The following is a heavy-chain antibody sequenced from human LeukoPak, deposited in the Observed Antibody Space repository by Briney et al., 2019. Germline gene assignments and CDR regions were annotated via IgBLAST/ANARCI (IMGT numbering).Heavy chain of an antibody. CDR3: ARHETGPYFDY. CDR2: IYPGDSDT. D-gene: IGHD1-1*01. V-gene: IGHV5-51*01. CDR1: GYRFTNYW. Sequence: GESLKISCKASGYRFTNYWIGWVRQMPGKGLECMGIIYPGDSDTRYSPSFQGQVTISADKSISTAYLQWSSLTASDTAMYYCARHETGPYFDYWGQGTLVTVSS. J-gene: IGHJ4*02.